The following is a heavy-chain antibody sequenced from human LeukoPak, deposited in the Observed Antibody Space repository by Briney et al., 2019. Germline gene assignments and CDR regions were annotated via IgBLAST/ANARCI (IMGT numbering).Heavy chain of an antibody. CDR3: ARSRRWLQDTLDY. CDR1: GGSISSYY. V-gene: IGHV4-59*01. Sequence: SETLSLTCTASGGSISSYYWSWIRQPPGKGLEWIGYIYYSGSTNYNPSPKSRVTISVDTSKNQFSLKLSSVTAADTAVYYCARSRRWLQDTLDYWGQGTLVTVSS. CDR2: IYYSGST. J-gene: IGHJ4*02. D-gene: IGHD5-24*01.